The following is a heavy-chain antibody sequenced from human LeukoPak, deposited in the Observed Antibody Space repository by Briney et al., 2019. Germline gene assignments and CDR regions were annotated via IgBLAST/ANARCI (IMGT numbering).Heavy chain of an antibody. D-gene: IGHD3-9*01. V-gene: IGHV4-34*01. J-gene: IGHJ4*02. Sequence: SETLSLTCAVYGGSFSGYYWSWIRQPPGKGLEWIGEINHSGSTNYNPSLKSRVTISVDTSKNQFSLKLSSVTAADTAVYYCAGSRYYDILTGYTHFDYWGQGTLVTVSS. CDR1: GGSFSGYY. CDR3: AGSRYYDILTGYTHFDY. CDR2: INHSGST.